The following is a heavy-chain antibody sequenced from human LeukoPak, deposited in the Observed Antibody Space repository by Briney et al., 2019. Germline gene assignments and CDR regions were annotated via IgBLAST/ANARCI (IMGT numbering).Heavy chain of an antibody. V-gene: IGHV3-74*01. CDR1: GFSFSTQR. J-gene: IGHJ4*02. Sequence: GGSLRLSCAASGFSFSTQRMHWVRQAPGKGLVWVSYINIDERITGYADSVKGRFTISRDNAKNTLYLQMNSLRAEDTAVYYCARDHGVEWELLDYWGQGTLVTVSS. CDR2: INIDERIT. CDR3: ARDHGVEWELLDY. D-gene: IGHD1-26*01.